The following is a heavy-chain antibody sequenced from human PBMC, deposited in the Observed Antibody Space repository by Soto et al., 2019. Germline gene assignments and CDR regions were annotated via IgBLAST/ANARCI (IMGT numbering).Heavy chain of an antibody. Sequence: ASVKVSCKAAGYTFTIYYMQLVRQAPGQGPEWLAIIDPSGGSTTYAQNIQGRVTVTRDTSTNAVYLELSSLRSEDTALYYCAREFPHTYYFDYWGQGTPLTVSS. D-gene: IGHD2-2*02. CDR1: GYTFTIYY. J-gene: IGHJ4*02. CDR3: AREFPHTYYFDY. CDR2: IDPSGGST. V-gene: IGHV1-46*01.